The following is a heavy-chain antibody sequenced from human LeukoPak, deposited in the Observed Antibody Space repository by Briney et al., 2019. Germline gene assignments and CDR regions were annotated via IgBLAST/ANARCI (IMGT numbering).Heavy chain of an antibody. CDR3: AKDYYHDSSGYYSGLDDY. D-gene: IGHD3-22*01. J-gene: IGHJ4*02. V-gene: IGHV3-23*01. CDR2: ISARGGST. Sequence: GGSLRLSCAASGFTFSSYAMSWVRQAPGKGLEWVSAISARGGSTYYADSVKGRFSISRDNSKNTLYLQMNSLRAEDTAVYYCAKDYYHDSSGYYSGLDDYWGQGTLVTVSS. CDR1: GFTFSSYA.